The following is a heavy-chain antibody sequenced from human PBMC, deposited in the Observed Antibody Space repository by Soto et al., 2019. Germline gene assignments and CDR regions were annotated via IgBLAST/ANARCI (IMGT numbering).Heavy chain of an antibody. CDR1: GFTFSSYS. D-gene: IGHD3-10*01. CDR3: ARANYYGSSGDFDY. J-gene: IGHJ4*02. CDR2: ISSSSSTI. V-gene: IGHV3-48*01. Sequence: GGSLRLSCAASGFTFSSYSMNWVRQAPGKGLEWVSYISSSSSTIYYADSVKGRFTISRDNAKNSLYLQMNSLRAEDTAVYYCARANYYGSSGDFDYWGQGTLVTVSS.